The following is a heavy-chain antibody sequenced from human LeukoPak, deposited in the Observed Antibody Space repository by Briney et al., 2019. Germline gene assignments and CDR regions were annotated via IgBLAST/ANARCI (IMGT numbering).Heavy chain of an antibody. CDR2: IRTDGTIT. CDR1: GFTFSSYW. Sequence: GGSLRLSCAASGFTFSSYWMHWVRQAPGKGLVWVSRIRTDGTITTYADSVKGRFSISRDNAKNSLYLQMNSLRAEDTAVYYCARDRSGITMVRGVISRDAFDIWGQGTMVTVSS. V-gene: IGHV3-74*03. CDR3: ARDRSGITMVRGVISRDAFDI. J-gene: IGHJ3*02. D-gene: IGHD3-10*01.